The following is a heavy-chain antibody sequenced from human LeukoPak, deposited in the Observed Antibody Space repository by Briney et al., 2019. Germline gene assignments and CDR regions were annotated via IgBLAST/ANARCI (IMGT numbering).Heavy chain of an antibody. CDR2: INPNSGGT. Sequence: GASVKVSCKASGYTFTYYYIHWVRQAPGQGLEWMGWINPNSGGTNYAQKFQGRVTMTGDTSISTAYMELSGLRSDDTAVYYCARDIWNLRMIYYWGQGTLVTVSS. J-gene: IGHJ4*02. CDR3: ARDIWNLRMIYY. D-gene: IGHD1-1*01. V-gene: IGHV1-2*02. CDR1: GYTFTYYY.